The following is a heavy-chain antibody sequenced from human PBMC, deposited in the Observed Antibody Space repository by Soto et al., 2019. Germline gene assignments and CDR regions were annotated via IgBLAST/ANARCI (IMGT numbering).Heavy chain of an antibody. D-gene: IGHD4-17*01. CDR2: IIPILGIA. CDR3: AREIVGGDVEY. J-gene: IGHJ4*02. CDR1: GGTFSSYT. Sequence: SVKVSCKASGGTFSSYTISWVRQAPGQGLEWMGRIIPILGIANYAQKFQGRVTITADKSTSTAYMELSSLRSEDTAVYYCAREIVGGDVEYWGQGTLVTVSS. V-gene: IGHV1-69*04.